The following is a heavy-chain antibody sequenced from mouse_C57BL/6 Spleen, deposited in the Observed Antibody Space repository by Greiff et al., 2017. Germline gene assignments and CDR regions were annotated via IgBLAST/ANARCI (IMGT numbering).Heavy chain of an antibody. V-gene: IGHV5-15*01. CDR1: GFTFSDYG. J-gene: IGHJ4*01. CDR3: ARQFIYYGYEVGAMDY. D-gene: IGHD2-2*01. CDR2: ISNLAYSI. Sequence: EVQLVESGGGLVQPGGSLKLSCAASGFTFSDYGMAWVRQAPRKGPEWVAFISNLAYSIYYADTVTGRFTISRENAKNTLYLEMSSLRSEDTAMYDCARQFIYYGYEVGAMDYGGQGTSVTVSS.